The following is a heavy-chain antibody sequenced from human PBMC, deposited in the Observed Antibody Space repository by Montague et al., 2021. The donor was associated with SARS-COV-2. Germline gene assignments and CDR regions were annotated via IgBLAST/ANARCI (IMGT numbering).Heavy chain of an antibody. J-gene: IGHJ6*02. D-gene: IGHD3-10*01. CDR3: ARDVRDYYGSGSYYRQRSLYYYYYGMDV. V-gene: IGHV3-48*02. Sequence: SLRLSCAASGFTFSSYSMNWVRQAPGKGLEWVSYISSSSSTIYYADSVKGRFTISRDNAKNSLYLQMNSLRDEDTAVYYCARDVRDYYGSGSYYRQRSLYYYYYGMDVWGQGTTVTVSS. CDR1: GFTFSSYS. CDR2: ISSSSSTI.